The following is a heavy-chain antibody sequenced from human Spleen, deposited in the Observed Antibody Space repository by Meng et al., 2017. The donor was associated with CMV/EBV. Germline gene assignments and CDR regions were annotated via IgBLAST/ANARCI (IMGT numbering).Heavy chain of an antibody. J-gene: IGHJ4*02. D-gene: IGHD4/OR15-4a*01. Sequence: SETLSLTCTVSGGSISSYYWSWIRQPPGKGLEWIGYIYYSGSTNYNPSLKSRVTISVDTSKNQFSLKLTSVSAADTAVYYCARDRGADAPFDYWGQGTLVTVSS. CDR1: GGSISSYY. CDR2: IYYSGST. V-gene: IGHV4-59*12. CDR3: ARDRGADAPFDY.